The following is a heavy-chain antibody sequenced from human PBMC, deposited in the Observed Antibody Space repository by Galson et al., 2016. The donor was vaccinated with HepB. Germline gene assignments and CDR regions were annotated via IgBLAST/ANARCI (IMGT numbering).Heavy chain of an antibody. CDR3: AKGYSSLRRFFDY. D-gene: IGHD1-26*01. CDR1: GFSVSRHY. J-gene: IGHJ4*02. CDR2: IYSAGST. Sequence: SLRLSCAASGFSVSRHYIGWVRQALGKGLEWVSLIYSAGSTYYADSVQGRFIFSRDNSKNTLYLQMNSLRVEGTAVYYCAKGYSSLRRFFDYWGRGILVTVSS. V-gene: IGHV3-53*01.